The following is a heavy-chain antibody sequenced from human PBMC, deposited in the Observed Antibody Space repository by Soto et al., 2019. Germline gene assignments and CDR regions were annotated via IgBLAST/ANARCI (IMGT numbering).Heavy chain of an antibody. J-gene: IGHJ4*02. CDR2: INPNSGVT. Sequence: ASVNVSCKASGYTSTGCHIHWVREAPGQGLEWMGWINPNSGVTIYAQKFQGRVIMTRETPITTAYMELSRLTSDDTAVYYCARRLGLLVTPIPGYWGQGTLVTVSS. CDR3: ARRLGLLVTPIPGY. CDR1: GYTSTGCH. V-gene: IGHV1-2*02. D-gene: IGHD2-21*02.